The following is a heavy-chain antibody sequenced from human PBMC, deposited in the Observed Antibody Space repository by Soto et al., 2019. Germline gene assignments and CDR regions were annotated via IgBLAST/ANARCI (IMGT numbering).Heavy chain of an antibody. V-gene: IGHV3-23*01. J-gene: IGHJ3*02. D-gene: IGHD2-2*01. CDR3: AILAIGWHCSSTSCYDAFDI. CDR2: ISGSGGST. CDR1: GLTFSSYA. Sequence: GGSLRLSCAASGLTFSSYAMSWVRQAPGKGLEWVSAISGSGGSTYYADSVKGRFTISRDNSKNTLYLQMNSLRAEDTAVYYCAILAIGWHCSSTSCYDAFDIWGQGTMVTVS.